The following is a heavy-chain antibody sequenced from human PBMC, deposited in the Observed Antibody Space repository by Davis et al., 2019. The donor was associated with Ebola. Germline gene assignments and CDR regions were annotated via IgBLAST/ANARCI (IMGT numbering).Heavy chain of an antibody. CDR2: ISYDGSNK. J-gene: IGHJ4*02. CDR3: AKERYGSGSYFDY. CDR1: GFTFSSYA. Sequence: GESLKISCAASGFTFSSYAMHWVRQAPGKGLEWVAVISYDGSNKYYADSVKGRFTISRDNSKNTLYLQMNSLRAEDTAVYYCAKERYGSGSYFDYWGQGTLVTVSS. D-gene: IGHD3-10*01. V-gene: IGHV3-30-3*01.